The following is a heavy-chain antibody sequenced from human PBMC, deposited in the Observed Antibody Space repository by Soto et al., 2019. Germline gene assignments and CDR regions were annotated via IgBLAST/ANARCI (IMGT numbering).Heavy chain of an antibody. Sequence: QVVLEQSGGEVKKPGASVKVSCKASGYTFSGYSITWVRQVPGQGLEWMGRISGYNGNTNYARTLRGRLTLTTDTSTSTAYMELRSLTSDDTAVYYFARDVFCGGAPACPDMDVWGQGTTVTVSS. J-gene: IGHJ6*02. CDR1: GYTFSGYS. D-gene: IGHD2-21*01. CDR3: ARDVFCGGAPACPDMDV. CDR2: ISGYNGNT. V-gene: IGHV1-18*04.